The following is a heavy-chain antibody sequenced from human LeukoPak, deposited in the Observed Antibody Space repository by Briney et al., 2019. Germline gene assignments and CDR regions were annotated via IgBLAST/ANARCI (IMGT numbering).Heavy chain of an antibody. CDR3: AKAPPDPYYYYMDV. V-gene: IGHV3-33*06. CDR2: IWFDGSRQ. Sequence: GGPLRLSCAASKFTFNNYAMHWVRQTPGKGLEWVAVIWFDGSRQYYADSVKGRFTISRGNSKNTLFLQMNNLRAGDTAIYYCAKAPPDPYYYYMDVWGKGTPVTVSS. J-gene: IGHJ6*03. CDR1: KFTFNNYA.